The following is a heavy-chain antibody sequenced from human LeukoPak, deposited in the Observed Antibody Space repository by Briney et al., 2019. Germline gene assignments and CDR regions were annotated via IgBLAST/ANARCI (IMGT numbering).Heavy chain of an antibody. CDR3: AKDRLVLRYFGSEPFDY. Sequence: GGSLRLSCAASGFTFSSYAMSWVRQAPGKGLEWVSAISGSGGSTYYADSVKGRFTISRDNSKNTLYLQMNSLRAEDTAVYYCAKDRLVLRYFGSEPFDYWGQGTLVTVSS. CDR2: ISGSGGST. CDR1: GFTFSSYA. J-gene: IGHJ4*02. V-gene: IGHV3-23*01. D-gene: IGHD3-9*01.